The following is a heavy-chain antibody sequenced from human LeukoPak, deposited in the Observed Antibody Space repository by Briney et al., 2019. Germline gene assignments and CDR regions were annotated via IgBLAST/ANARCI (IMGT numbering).Heavy chain of an antibody. Sequence: GGSLRLSCEASGFSLSTYDMHWVRQATGKGLEWVSGIGIAGDTYYQGSVKGRFTIFRDNAKNSLYLQMDSLGAGDTAVYYCAKPHYDYVWGSYGYWGQGTLVTVSS. J-gene: IGHJ4*02. V-gene: IGHV3-13*01. D-gene: IGHD3-16*01. CDR1: GFSLSTYD. CDR3: AKPHYDYVWGSYGY. CDR2: IGIAGDT.